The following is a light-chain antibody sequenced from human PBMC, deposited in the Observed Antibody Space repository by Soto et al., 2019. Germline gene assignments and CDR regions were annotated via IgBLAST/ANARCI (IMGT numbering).Light chain of an antibody. CDR2: LNSDGSY. CDR3: QTWGTGIRI. J-gene: IGLJ2*01. Sequence: QPVLTQSPSASASPGASVKHTCTLSRGHSSYAIAWYQQQAEKGPRYLMKLNSDGSYSKGDGIPDRFSGSSSGAERYLTISSLQSEDEADYYCQTWGTGIRIFGGGTKVTVL. V-gene: IGLV4-69*01. CDR1: RGHSSYA.